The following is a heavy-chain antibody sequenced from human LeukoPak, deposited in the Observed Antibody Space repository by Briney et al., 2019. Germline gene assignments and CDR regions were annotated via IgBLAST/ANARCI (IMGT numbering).Heavy chain of an antibody. CDR1: GFTFSSYW. Sequence: GGSLRLSCAASGFTFSSYWMSWVRQAPGKGLEWVANIKQDGSEKYYVDSVKGRFTISRDNAKNSLYLQMNSLRAEDAAVYYCARDAEQWLVHEAQTDYWGQGTLVTVPS. CDR2: IKQDGSEK. CDR3: ARDAEQWLVHEAQTDY. V-gene: IGHV3-7*01. D-gene: IGHD6-19*01. J-gene: IGHJ4*02.